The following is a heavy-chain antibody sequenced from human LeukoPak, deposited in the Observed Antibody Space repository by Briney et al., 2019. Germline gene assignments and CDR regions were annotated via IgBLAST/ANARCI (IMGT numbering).Heavy chain of an antibody. V-gene: IGHV3-15*01. CDR3: TPGGAFDY. CDR2: IKSKTDGGTT. D-gene: IGHD6-25*01. CDR1: GFTFISYW. Sequence: AGGSLLLSCAASGFTFISYWMSWVRQAPGKGLEWVGRIKSKTDGGTTDYAAPVKGRFTISREDSKNTLYLQMNSLKTEDTAVYYCTPGGAFDYWGQGTLVTVSS. J-gene: IGHJ4*02.